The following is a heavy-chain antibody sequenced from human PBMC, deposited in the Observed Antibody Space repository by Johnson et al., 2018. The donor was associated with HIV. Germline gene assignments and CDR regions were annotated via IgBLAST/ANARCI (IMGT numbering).Heavy chain of an antibody. J-gene: IGHJ3*02. Sequence: GSLRLSCAASGFTFSTYWMHWVRQGPGKGLVWVSRINSDGSITTYADSVKGRFTISRDNAKNTLYLQMNSLRDEDTAVYYCARVVGQLLWFGELLEDDAFDIWGQGTMVTVSS. D-gene: IGHD3-10*01. CDR1: GFTFSTYW. CDR3: ARVVGQLLWFGELLEDDAFDI. V-gene: IGHV3-74*01. CDR2: INSDGSIT.